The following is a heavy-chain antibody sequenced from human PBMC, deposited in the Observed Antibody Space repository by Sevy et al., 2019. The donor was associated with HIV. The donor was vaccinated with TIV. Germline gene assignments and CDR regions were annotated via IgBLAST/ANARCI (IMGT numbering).Heavy chain of an antibody. CDR1: GFTFSNYG. D-gene: IGHD2-2*01. J-gene: IGHJ4*02. Sequence: GGPLRLSCAASGFTFSNYGMNWVRQAPGVGLEWVATIGGDGDITHYADSVKGRFTISRDNFKNTLHLQLNNLRGDDTAIYFCAKVLSFSPRSIPAAVLDYWGRGTLVTVSS. CDR3: AKVLSFSPRSIPAAVLDY. CDR2: IGGDGDIT. V-gene: IGHV3-23*01.